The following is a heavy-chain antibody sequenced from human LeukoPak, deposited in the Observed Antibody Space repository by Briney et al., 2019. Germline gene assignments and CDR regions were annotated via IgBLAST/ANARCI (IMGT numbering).Heavy chain of an antibody. Sequence: ASVKVSCKASGYTFTSYDINWVRQATGQGLEWMGWMNPNSGNTGYAQKFQGRVTITRNTSISTAYMELSSLRSEDTAVYYCARVAKYCSGGSCYGYGFDPWGQGTLVTASS. D-gene: IGHD2-15*01. J-gene: IGHJ5*02. CDR1: GYTFTSYD. CDR2: MNPNSGNT. V-gene: IGHV1-8*03. CDR3: ARVAKYCSGGSCYGYGFDP.